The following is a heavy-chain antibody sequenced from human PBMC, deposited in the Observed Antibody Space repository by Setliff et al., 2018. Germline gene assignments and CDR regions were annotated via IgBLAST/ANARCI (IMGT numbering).Heavy chain of an antibody. Sequence: PSETLSLTCTVSGGSISSSSYYWGWIRQPPGKGLEWIGSIYYSGSTYYNPSLKSRVTISVDTFKNQFSLKLSSVTAADTAVYYCARVGGYYYYYYGMDVWGQGTTVTVSS. CDR3: ARVGGYYYYYYGMDV. CDR1: GGSISSSSYY. V-gene: IGHV4-39*07. CDR2: IYYSGST. J-gene: IGHJ6*02.